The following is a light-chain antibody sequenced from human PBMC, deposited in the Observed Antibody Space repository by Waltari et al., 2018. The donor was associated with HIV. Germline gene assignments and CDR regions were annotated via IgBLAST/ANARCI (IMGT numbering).Light chain of an antibody. CDR2: RNN. CDR3: AAWDDSLSGYV. J-gene: IGLJ1*01. CDR1: SSNLESNY. Sequence: QSVLTQPPSASGTPGQRVTIPCSGSSSNLESNYVYWYQHLPGTAPKLLIYRNNQRPSGVPDRFSGSKSGTSASLAISGLRSEDEADYYCAAWDDSLSGYVFGTGTKVTVL. V-gene: IGLV1-47*01.